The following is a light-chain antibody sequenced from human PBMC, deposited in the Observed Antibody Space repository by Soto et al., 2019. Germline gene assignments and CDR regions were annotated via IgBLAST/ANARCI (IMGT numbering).Light chain of an antibody. J-gene: IGKJ3*01. CDR3: QQYGNYIT. CDR2: SAS. Sequence: EIVLTQSPGTVSLSLGERGTLSCRASQSVGTYLAWYQQKPGQAPRLLIYSASKRATGIPDRFSGGGSGTDFTLTISRLEPEDSALYFCQQYGNYITFGPGTKVDI. CDR1: QSVGTY. V-gene: IGKV3-20*01.